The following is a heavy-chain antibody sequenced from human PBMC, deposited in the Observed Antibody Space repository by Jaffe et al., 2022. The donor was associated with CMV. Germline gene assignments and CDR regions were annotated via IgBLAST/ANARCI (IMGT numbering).Heavy chain of an antibody. Sequence: EVQLVESGGGLVQPGGSLRLSCAASGFTFSSYWMSWVRQAPGKGLEWVANIKQDGSEKYYVDSVKGRFTISRDNAKNSLYLQMNSLRAEDTAVYYCARYYDFWSGYWFRDYYYYGMDVWGQGTTVTVSS. V-gene: IGHV3-7*01. CDR3: ARYYDFWSGYWFRDYYYYGMDV. CDR2: IKQDGSEK. CDR1: GFTFSSYW. D-gene: IGHD3-3*01. J-gene: IGHJ6*02.